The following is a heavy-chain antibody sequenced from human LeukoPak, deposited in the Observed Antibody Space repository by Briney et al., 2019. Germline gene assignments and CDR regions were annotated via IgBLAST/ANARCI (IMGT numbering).Heavy chain of an antibody. V-gene: IGHV3-23*01. CDR1: GFTFSSYA. Sequence: GGSLRLSCAASGFTFSSYAMTWVRQAPGKGLEWVSTIGGAGIFYADSVKGRFTISGDDSRNILFLQMNSLRAEDTAIYYCAKGIFRIDHWGQGTLVTVSS. CDR3: AKGIFRIDH. J-gene: IGHJ5*02. CDR2: IGGAGI. D-gene: IGHD3-3*01.